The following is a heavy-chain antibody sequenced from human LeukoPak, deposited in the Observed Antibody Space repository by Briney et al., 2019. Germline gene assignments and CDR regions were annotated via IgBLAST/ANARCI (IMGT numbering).Heavy chain of an antibody. J-gene: IGHJ3*02. D-gene: IGHD3-22*01. CDR1: GFTFTSYA. CDR3: ARDSESEKYSGYRAFDI. V-gene: IGHV3-23*01. CDR2: IDGSGGNT. Sequence: GGSLRLSCTASGFTFTSYAMSWVRQGPGKGLEWVSSIDGSGGNTYYADSVKGRFTISRDNAKNSLYLQVNSLRAEDTAVYYCARDSESEKYSGYRAFDIWGQGTMVTVSS.